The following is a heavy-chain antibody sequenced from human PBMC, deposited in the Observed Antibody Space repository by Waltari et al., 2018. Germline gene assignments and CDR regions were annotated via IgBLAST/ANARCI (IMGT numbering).Heavy chain of an antibody. Sequence: QVHLVQSGAEVKKPGSSVKVSCKASGGPFGRYAITWERQAPGQGLEWRGGLIPVFGAPKDAQRFQGRGTITADESTSTGYMELSSLKSEDTALYFCARRQLGGPLDPWGQGTLVTVSS. J-gene: IGHJ5*02. CDR2: LIPVFGAP. V-gene: IGHV1-69*12. D-gene: IGHD1-1*01. CDR1: GGPFGRYA. CDR3: ARRQLGGPLDP.